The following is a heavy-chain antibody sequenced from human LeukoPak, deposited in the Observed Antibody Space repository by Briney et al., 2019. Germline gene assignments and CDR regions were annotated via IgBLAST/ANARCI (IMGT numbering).Heavy chain of an antibody. CDR2: MNPNSGNT. V-gene: IGHV1-8*01. D-gene: IGHD6-19*01. J-gene: IGHJ3*02. Sequence: ASVKASCKASGYTFTSYDINWVRQATGQGLEWMGWMNPNSGNTGYAQKVQGRVTMTTDTSTSTAYMELRSLRSDDTAVYYCARSGWGNRQAFDIWGQGTMVTVSS. CDR3: ARSGWGNRQAFDI. CDR1: GYTFTSYD.